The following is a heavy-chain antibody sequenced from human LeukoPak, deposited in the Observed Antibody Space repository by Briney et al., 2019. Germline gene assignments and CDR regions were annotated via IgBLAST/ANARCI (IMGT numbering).Heavy chain of an antibody. CDR3: ASGNYYHQYDY. CDR1: GFTVSSNY. Sequence: PGGSLRLSCAASGFTVSSNYMSWVRQAPGKGLEWVSVFYIGGSRYYPDSVKGRFTISRDNSKNTLYLQMNSLRADDTAIYYCASGNYYHQYDYWGQGTLVTVAS. V-gene: IGHV3-66*01. J-gene: IGHJ4*02. D-gene: IGHD1-26*01. CDR2: FYIGGSR.